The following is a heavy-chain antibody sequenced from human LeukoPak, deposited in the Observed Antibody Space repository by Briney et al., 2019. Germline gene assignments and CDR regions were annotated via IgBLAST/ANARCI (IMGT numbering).Heavy chain of an antibody. CDR1: GGTFSSYA. CDR3: ARDNEPVLIQLWSKRGYNWFDP. J-gene: IGHJ5*02. D-gene: IGHD5-18*01. V-gene: IGHV1-69*04. CDR2: IIPILGIA. Sequence: SVKVSCKASGGTFSSYAISWVRQAPGQGLEWMGRIIPILGIANYAQKLQGRVTMTTDTSTSTAYMELRSLRSDDTAVYHCARDNEPVLIQLWSKRGYNWFDPWGQGTLVTVPS.